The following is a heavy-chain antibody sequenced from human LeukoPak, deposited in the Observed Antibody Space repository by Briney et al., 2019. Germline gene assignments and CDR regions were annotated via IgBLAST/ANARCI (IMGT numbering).Heavy chain of an antibody. Sequence: SVNLSCKASGDTFSCYSISCVRQAPGQGLECMGKIIPIFGTANYAQKFQGRVTITRNESTSTAYMELSSLRSEDTAVYYCAREPGIQPGFRAPFDYWGQGTLVTVSP. D-gene: IGHD5-18*01. V-gene: IGHV1-69*05. CDR2: IIPIFGTA. J-gene: IGHJ4*02. CDR1: GDTFSCYS. CDR3: AREPGIQPGFRAPFDY.